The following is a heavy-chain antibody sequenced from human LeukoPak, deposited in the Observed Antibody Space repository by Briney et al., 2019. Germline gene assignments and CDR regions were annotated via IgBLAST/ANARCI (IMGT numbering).Heavy chain of an antibody. J-gene: IGHJ4*02. CDR3: AKEWFGY. CDR2: ISYVGSNK. CDR1: GFTFSSYG. Sequence: PGRSLRLSCAASGFTFSSYGMHWVRQAPGKGLEWVAVISYVGSNKYYADSVKGRFTISRDNSKNTLYLQMNSLRAEDTAVYYCAKEWFGYWGQGTLVTVSS. V-gene: IGHV3-30*18. D-gene: IGHD3-10*01.